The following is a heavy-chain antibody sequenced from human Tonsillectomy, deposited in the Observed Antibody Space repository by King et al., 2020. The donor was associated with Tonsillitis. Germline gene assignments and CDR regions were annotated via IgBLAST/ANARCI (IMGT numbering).Heavy chain of an antibody. CDR1: GVPFSDYA. CDR2: LSPAGGAT. D-gene: IGHD3-16*01. V-gene: IGHV3-33*03. Sequence: PPWRSLRLSFAVSGVPFSDYAMHWVRQAPGPLLAWLSLLSPAGGATYSSASVAGRFTISRDNSKATRVLQMNRRRLEDTAVYYCAKEARLTSPPKYAWGGYDGGSLDYWGQGTRVSGAS. J-gene: IGHJ4*02. CDR3: AKEARLTSPPKYAWGGYDGGSLDY.